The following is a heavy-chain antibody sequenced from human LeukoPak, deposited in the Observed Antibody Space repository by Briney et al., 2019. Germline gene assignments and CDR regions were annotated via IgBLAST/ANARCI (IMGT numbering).Heavy chain of an antibody. J-gene: IGHJ5*02. CDR1: GFTFSSYW. V-gene: IGHV3-33*08. CDR2: IRYDGSNK. D-gene: IGHD3-3*01. CDR3: ARSKYDFWSGYSGFDP. Sequence: GGSLRLSCAASGFTFSSYWMSWVRQAPGKGLEGVAFIRYDGSNKYYADSVKGRFTISRDNSKNTLYLQMNSLRAEDTAVYYCARSKYDFWSGYSGFDPWGQGTLVTVSS.